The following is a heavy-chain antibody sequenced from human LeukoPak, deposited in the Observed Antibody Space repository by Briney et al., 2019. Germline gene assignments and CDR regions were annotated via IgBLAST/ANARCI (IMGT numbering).Heavy chain of an antibody. D-gene: IGHD6-13*01. CDR3: AKGAAAGVYYYGLDV. J-gene: IGHJ6*02. V-gene: IGHV3-23*01. Sequence: GGSLRLSCAASGFTFSSYDMTWVRQAPGKGLEWVSAISGSGGRTFYADSVKGRFSISRDNSKNTLYLQMNSLRAEDTAVYYCAKGAAAGVYYYGLDVWGQGTTVTVSS. CDR1: GFTFSSYD. CDR2: ISGSGGRT.